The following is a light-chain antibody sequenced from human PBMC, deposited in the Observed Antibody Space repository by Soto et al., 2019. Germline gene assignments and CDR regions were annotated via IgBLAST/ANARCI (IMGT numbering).Light chain of an antibody. V-gene: IGLV4-60*03. CDR2: LESSGSY. Sequence: VLTQSSSASASLGSSVKLTCTLSSGYSSYIITWYQQQPGKAPRYLMKLESSGSYNKESGVPDRFSGSSSGADRYLTISNLQSEDEADYYCEVWDSNTRVFGTGTKVTVL. CDR3: EVWDSNTRV. CDR1: SGYSSYI. J-gene: IGLJ1*01.